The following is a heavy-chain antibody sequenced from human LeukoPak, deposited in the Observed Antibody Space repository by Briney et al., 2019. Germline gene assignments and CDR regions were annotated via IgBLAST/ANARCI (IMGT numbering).Heavy chain of an antibody. V-gene: IGHV4-39*07. D-gene: IGHD5-18*01. J-gene: IGHJ4*02. CDR2: IYYSGST. CDR3: AISGYSYGPSGGYFDY. CDR1: GGSISSSSYY. Sequence: PSETLSLTCTVSGGSISSSSYYWGWIRQPPGKGLEWIGSIYYSGSTYYNPSLKSRVTISVDTSKNQFSLKLSSATAADTVVYYCAISGYSYGPSGGYFDYWGQGTLVTVSS.